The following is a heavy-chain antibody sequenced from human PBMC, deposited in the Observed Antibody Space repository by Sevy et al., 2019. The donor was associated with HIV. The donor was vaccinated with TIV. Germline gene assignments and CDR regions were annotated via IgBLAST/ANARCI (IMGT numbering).Heavy chain of an antibody. J-gene: IGHJ4*02. CDR3: AKNTAAAGAGGFDY. D-gene: IGHD6-13*01. Sequence: GGSLRLSCAASRFIFNDYGMHWVRQAPGKGLEWVAFIQYDGNDKYYADSMRGRFTISRDNSKNMLFLQMNSLRGEDTAMYYGAKNTAAAGAGGFDYWGQGTLVTVSS. CDR2: IQYDGNDK. CDR1: RFIFNDYG. V-gene: IGHV3-30*02.